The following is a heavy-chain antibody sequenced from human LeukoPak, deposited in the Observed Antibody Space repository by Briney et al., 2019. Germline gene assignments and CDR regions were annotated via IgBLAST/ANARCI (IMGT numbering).Heavy chain of an antibody. Sequence: GGSLRLSCAASGFTFSSHWMTWVRQAPGKGLEWVANIKEDGSEKYYVDSVKGRFTISRDNAKNSLYVQMNSLRAEDAAMYYCARWGYSNGWSYIDYWGQGTLDTVSS. CDR2: IKEDGSEK. V-gene: IGHV3-7*04. CDR3: ARWGYSNGWSYIDY. CDR1: GFTFSSHW. J-gene: IGHJ4*02. D-gene: IGHD6-19*01.